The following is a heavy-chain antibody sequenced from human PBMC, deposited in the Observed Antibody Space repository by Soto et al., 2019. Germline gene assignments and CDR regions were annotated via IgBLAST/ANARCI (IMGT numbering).Heavy chain of an antibody. CDR2: IYYSGST. CDR1: GGSVSSGSYY. V-gene: IGHV4-61*01. J-gene: IGHJ4*02. Sequence: QVQLQESGPGLVKPSETLSLTCTVSGGSVSSGSYYLSWIRQPPGKGLEWIGYIYYSGSTNYNPSHKNRDTISVHTSKHQFSLKLSYVTAADTAVYYCARGDSSSWFESYWGQGTLVTVS. D-gene: IGHD6-13*01. CDR3: ARGDSSSWFESY.